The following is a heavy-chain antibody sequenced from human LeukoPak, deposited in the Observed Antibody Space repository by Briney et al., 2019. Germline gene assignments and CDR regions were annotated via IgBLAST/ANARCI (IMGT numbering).Heavy chain of an antibody. V-gene: IGHV4-59*01. CDR3: ARVYSSGWYLIPAKYYFDY. CDR2: IYYSGST. D-gene: IGHD6-19*01. J-gene: IGHJ4*02. Sequence: SETLSLTCTVSGGSISSYYWSWIRQPPGKGLEWIGYIYYSGSTNYNPSLKSRVTISVGTSKNQFPLKLSSVTAADTAVYYCARVYSSGWYLIPAKYYFDYWGQGTLVTVSS. CDR1: GGSISSYY.